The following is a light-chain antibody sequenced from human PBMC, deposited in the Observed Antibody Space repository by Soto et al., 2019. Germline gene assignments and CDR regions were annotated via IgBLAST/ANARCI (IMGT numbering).Light chain of an antibody. CDR3: AAWDDRMSGRV. J-gene: IGLJ3*02. CDR2: SDN. CDR1: TANIGKNY. Sequence: QSVLTQSPSTSGTPGQRVTISCSGNTANIGKNYVYWYQQFPGTAPKLLIYSDNQRPSWVPDRFSVSKSDTSASLAISGLRSEDEAVYYCAAWDDRMSGRVFVGGTKLTVL. V-gene: IGLV1-47*02.